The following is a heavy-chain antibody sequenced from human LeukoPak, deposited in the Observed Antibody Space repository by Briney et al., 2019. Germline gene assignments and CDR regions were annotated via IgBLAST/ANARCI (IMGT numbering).Heavy chain of an antibody. D-gene: IGHD4-17*01. J-gene: IGHJ5*02. V-gene: IGHV1-69*05. CDR3: AREYSSWPVTTYLDWFDP. CDR1: GGTFSSYA. Sequence: VKVSCKASGGTFSSYAISWVRQAPGQGLEWMGGIIPIFGTANYAQKFQGRVTITTDESTSTAYMELSSLRPEDTAVYYCAREYSSWPVTTYLDWFDPWGQGTLVTVSS. CDR2: IIPIFGTA.